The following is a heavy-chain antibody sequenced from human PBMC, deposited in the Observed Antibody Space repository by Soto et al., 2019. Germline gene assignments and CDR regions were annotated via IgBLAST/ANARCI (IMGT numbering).Heavy chain of an antibody. CDR3: VRGDRGGFYL. D-gene: IGHD2-15*01. CDR1: GFTFSYYW. CDR2: IHSDEIST. Sequence: EVQLVESGGGLVQPGGSLRLSCEASGFTFSYYWMHWVRQSPGKGLLWVSHIHSDEISTTYADSVKGRFTISRDNAKNTLYLQMNSLRAEDTSIYYCVRGDRGGFYLWGQGTMIIVSS. V-gene: IGHV3-74*03. J-gene: IGHJ3*01.